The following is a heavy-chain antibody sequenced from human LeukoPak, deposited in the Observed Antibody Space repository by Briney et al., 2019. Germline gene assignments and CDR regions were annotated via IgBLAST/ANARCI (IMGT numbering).Heavy chain of an antibody. J-gene: IGHJ5*02. Sequence: GGSLRLSCAASGFAFSSYAMGWVRQAPGKGLEWVSAISGSGGSTYYADSGKGRFTISRDNSKNTLYLQMNSLRAEDTAVYYCASERVLLWFGVFDPWGQGTLVTVSS. V-gene: IGHV3-23*01. CDR3: ASERVLLWFGVFDP. CDR2: ISGSGGST. D-gene: IGHD3-10*01. CDR1: GFAFSSYA.